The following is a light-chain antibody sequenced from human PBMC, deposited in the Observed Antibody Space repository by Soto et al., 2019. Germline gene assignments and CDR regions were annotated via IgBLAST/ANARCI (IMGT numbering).Light chain of an antibody. Sequence: EIVLTQSPGTRSLSPGERATLSCRASQSVSSSYLAGYQQKPGQAPRLLIYGASSRATGIPGRFSCSGSGTDFTLTISRLEPEDFAVYYCQQYGSSPPYSFGQGTKLEIK. J-gene: IGKJ2*01. CDR1: QSVSSSY. CDR3: QQYGSSPPYS. CDR2: GAS. V-gene: IGKV3-20*01.